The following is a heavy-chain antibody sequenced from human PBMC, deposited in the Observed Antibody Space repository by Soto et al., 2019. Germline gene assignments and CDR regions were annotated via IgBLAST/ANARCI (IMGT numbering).Heavy chain of an antibody. J-gene: IGHJ4*02. CDR2: MEPGAPQT. Sequence: PVESQTVSCEPSGYNFNDYWNIWVRQEPGMGLERLGLMEPGAPQTHYCTSALGHVSITGTMSITTKYLQWSSLKASDTAMYYCARQIYDSDTGPNFQYYFDSWGQGTPVTVSS. CDR1: GYNFNDYW. D-gene: IGHD3-22*01. CDR3: ARQIYDSDTGPNFQYYFDS. V-gene: IGHV5-10-1*01.